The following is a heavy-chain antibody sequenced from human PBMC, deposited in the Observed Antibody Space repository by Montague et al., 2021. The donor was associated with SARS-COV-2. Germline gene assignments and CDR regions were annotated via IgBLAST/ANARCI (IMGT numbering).Heavy chain of an antibody. Sequence: SQRLSCAASGFTFSSYEMNWVRQAPGKGLEWVSYISSSGSTIYYADSVKGRFTISRDNAKNSLYLQMNSLRAEDTAVYYCAREGGYCSSTSCYGGYYYYMDVWGKGTTVTVSS. V-gene: IGHV3-48*03. J-gene: IGHJ6*03. D-gene: IGHD2-2*01. CDR1: GFTFSSYE. CDR2: ISSSGSTI. CDR3: AREGGYCSSTSCYGGYYYYMDV.